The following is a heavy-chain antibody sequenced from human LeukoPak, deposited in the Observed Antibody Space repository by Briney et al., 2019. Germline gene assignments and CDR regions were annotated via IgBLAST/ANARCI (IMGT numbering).Heavy chain of an antibody. V-gene: IGHV3-7*01. D-gene: IGHD3/OR15-3a*01. CDR3: ARGAWTFDY. CDR2: IKQDGSEK. Sequence: PGGSLRLACVASGFTFSSYWMSWVRQAPGKGLEWVANIKQDGSEKYYVDSVKGRFTISRDNAKNSLYLQMNSLRAEDTAVYCCARGAWTFDYWGQGTLVSVSS. J-gene: IGHJ4*02. CDR1: GFTFSSYW.